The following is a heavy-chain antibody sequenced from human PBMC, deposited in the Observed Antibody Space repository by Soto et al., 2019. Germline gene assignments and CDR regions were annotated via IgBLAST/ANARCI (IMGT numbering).Heavy chain of an antibody. CDR1: GFPFTNYW. J-gene: IGHJ4*02. V-gene: IGHV3-74*01. CDR3: ASEALCGADCYFFEY. CDR2: ISPDGSDV. Sequence: QVVESGGGLVPPGGSLRLSCAASGFPFTNYWMNWVRQTPGKGLMWVSRISPDGSDVGYADSVEGRFTVSRDNAKNTLYLQMNSLTDEDTAIYYCASEALCGADCYFFEYWGPGTLVTVSS. D-gene: IGHD2-21*02.